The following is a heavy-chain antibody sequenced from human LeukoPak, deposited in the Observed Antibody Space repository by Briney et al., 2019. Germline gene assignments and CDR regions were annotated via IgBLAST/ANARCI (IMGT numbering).Heavy chain of an antibody. V-gene: IGHV3-73*01. D-gene: IGHD3-22*01. CDR1: GFTFSGSA. Sequence: GGSLRLSCAASGFTFSGSAMHWVRQASGKGLEWVGRIRSKANSYATAYAASVKGRFTISRDDSKNTAYLQMNSLKTEDTAVYYCTSPALDRVGYYGMDVWGQGTTVTVSS. CDR3: TSPALDRVGYYGMDV. CDR2: IRSKANSYAT. J-gene: IGHJ6*02.